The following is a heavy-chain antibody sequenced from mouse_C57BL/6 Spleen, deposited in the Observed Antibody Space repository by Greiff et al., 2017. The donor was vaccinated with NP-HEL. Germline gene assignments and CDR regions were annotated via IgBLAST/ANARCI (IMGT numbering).Heavy chain of an antibody. V-gene: IGHV3-6*01. CDR1: GYSITSGYY. J-gene: IGHJ3*01. CDR3: AREKYDYDDGPWFAY. D-gene: IGHD2-4*01. Sequence: EVKLQESGPGLVKPSQSLSLTCSVTGYSITSGYYWNWIRQFPGNKLEWMGYISYDGSNNYNPSLKNRISITRDTSKNQFFLKLNSVTTEDTATYYCAREKYDYDDGPWFAYWGQGTLVTVSA. CDR2: ISYDGSN.